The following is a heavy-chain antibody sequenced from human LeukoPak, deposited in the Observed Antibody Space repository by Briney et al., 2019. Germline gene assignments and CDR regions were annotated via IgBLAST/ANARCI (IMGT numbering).Heavy chain of an antibody. CDR2: IFYSGST. CDR1: GGSIDKGGYF. J-gene: IGHJ4*02. V-gene: IGHV4-31*03. CDR3: ARGPQIWFGELTAFGY. D-gene: IGHD3-10*01. Sequence: PSETLSLTCTVSGGSIDKGGYFWSWIRQHPGKGLEWIGYIFYSGSTYYNPSLMSRLTISIDASKNQFSLRLSSVTAADTAVYYCARGPQIWFGELTAFGYWGQGTLVTVSS.